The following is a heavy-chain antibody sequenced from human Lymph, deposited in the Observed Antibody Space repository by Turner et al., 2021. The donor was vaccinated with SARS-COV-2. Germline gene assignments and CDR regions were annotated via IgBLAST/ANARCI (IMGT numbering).Heavy chain of an antibody. D-gene: IGHD3-3*01. V-gene: IGHV1-2*02. CDR1: GYTFTGFY. CDR3: ARDVERYNDFWSGYSGGYGLDV. Sequence: QVQLVQSGAEVMKPGASVKVSCTASGYTFTGFYMHWVRQAHGQGLGWMGWINPNSGGTNYAQKFQGRVTMTRDTSISTAYMELSRLRSDDTAVDYCARDVERYNDFWSGYSGGYGLDVWGQGTTVTVSS. J-gene: IGHJ6*02. CDR2: INPNSGGT.